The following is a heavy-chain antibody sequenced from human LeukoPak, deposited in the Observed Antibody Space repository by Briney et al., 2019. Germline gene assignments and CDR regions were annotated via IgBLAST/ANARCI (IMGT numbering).Heavy chain of an antibody. V-gene: IGHV3-21*01. J-gene: IGHJ4*02. D-gene: IGHD5-12*01. CDR3: VRGDYRDY. CDR2: IGSTSRDK. CDR1: GFTFSTST. Sequence: GGSLRLRCAASGFTFSTSTMNWVPRAPGKELEWVSSIGSTSRDKYFVGSVRGRFTISRDNAKNSLYLEMNSLRADDTAVYYCVRGDYRDYWGQGTLVTVSS.